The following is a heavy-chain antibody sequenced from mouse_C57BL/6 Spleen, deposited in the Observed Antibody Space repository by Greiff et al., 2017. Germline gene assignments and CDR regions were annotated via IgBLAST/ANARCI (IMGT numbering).Heavy chain of an antibody. CDR1: GFTFSSYA. V-gene: IGHV5-4*01. D-gene: IGHD1-1*01. CDR2: FSDGGSYT. J-gene: IGHJ1*03. CDR3: ARDEYYGSSPLGYFDV. Sequence: EVKVVESGGRLVKPGGSLKLSCAASGFTFSSYAMSWVRQTPEKRLEWVATFSDGGSYTYYPDNVKGRFTISRDNAKNNLYLQMSHLKSEDTAMYYCARDEYYGSSPLGYFDVWDTGTTVTVSS.